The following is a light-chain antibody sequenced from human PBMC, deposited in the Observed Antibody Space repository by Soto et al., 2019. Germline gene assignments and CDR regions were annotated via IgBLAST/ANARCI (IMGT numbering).Light chain of an antibody. CDR3: AAWDDSLRGLE. J-gene: IGLJ2*01. Sequence: SVLTQPPAASGTPGQMVTISCSGSSSNIGSNTVNWYQQLPGMAPKLLIYNNSQRPSGVPDRFSGSKSGTSASLAISGRQSEDEADYYCAAWDDSLRGLEFGGGTKLTVL. CDR1: SSNIGSNT. CDR2: NNS. V-gene: IGLV1-44*01.